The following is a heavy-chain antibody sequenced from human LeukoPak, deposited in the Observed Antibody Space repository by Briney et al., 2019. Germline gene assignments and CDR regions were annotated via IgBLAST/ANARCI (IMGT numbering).Heavy chain of an antibody. J-gene: IGHJ4*02. CDR1: GFTFSNYW. D-gene: IGHD4/OR15-4a*01. CDR2: INLDGSEK. CDR3: ARDVDYANPRHDY. V-gene: IGHV3-7*01. Sequence: GGSLRLSCAASGFTFSNYWMSWVRQAPGKGLEWVANINLDGSEKYYVDSVKGRFTISRDNAKNSLYLQMNSLRAEDTAVYYCARDVDYANPRHDYWGQGTLVTVSS.